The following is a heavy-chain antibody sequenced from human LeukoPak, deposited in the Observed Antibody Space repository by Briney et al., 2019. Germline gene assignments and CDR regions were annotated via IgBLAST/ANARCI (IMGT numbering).Heavy chain of an antibody. CDR3: ARGAFYYGSGSYGGDYFDD. Sequence: ASVKVSCKVSGYKFITYAISWVRHAPGQGLEWMGRISAYNGDTNYEEKFKDRVTMTTDTSTSTVYMELRSLRYDDTAIYYCARGAFYYGSGSYGGDYFDDWGQGTRVTVSS. J-gene: IGHJ4*02. V-gene: IGHV1-18*01. D-gene: IGHD3-10*01. CDR2: ISAYNGDT. CDR1: GYKFITYA.